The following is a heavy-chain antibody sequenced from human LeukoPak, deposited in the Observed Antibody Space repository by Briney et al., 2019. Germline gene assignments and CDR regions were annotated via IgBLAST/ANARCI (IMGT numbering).Heavy chain of an antibody. Sequence: SETLSLTCTVSGGSISSSYWSWIRQPPGKGLEWIGYIYYSGSTNYNPSLKSRVTISVDTSKNQFSLKLSSVTAADTAVYYCAKTYDFWSGSLGWFDPWGQGTLVTVSS. V-gene: IGHV4-59*01. CDR3: AKTYDFWSGSLGWFDP. D-gene: IGHD3-3*01. CDR1: GGSISSSY. J-gene: IGHJ5*02. CDR2: IYYSGST.